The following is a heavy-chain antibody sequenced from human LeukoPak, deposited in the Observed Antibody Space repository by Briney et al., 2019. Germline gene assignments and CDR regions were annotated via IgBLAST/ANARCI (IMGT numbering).Heavy chain of an antibody. J-gene: IGHJ4*02. V-gene: IGHV3-11*04. CDR3: ANHLACGSTSCPPFDY. CDR1: GFTFNDYY. Sequence: GGSLRLSCAASGFTFNDYYMSWIRQAPGKGLEWVSYISSSGSTIYYADSVKGRFTISRDNAKNSLYLQMNSLRAEDTAVYYCANHLACGSTSCPPFDYWGQGTLVTVSS. D-gene: IGHD2-2*01. CDR2: ISSSGSTI.